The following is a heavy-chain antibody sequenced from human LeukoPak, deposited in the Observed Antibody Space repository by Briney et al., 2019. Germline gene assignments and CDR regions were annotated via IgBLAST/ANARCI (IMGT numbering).Heavy chain of an antibody. CDR2: IYYSGST. CDR1: GGYISSYY. Sequence: SETLSLTCTVSGGYISSYYWSWIRQPPGKGLEWIGYIYYSGSTNYNPSLKSRVTISVDTSKNQFSLKLSSVTAADTAVYYCAGEEITIYYWGQGTLVTVSS. V-gene: IGHV4-59*01. CDR3: AGEEITIYY. J-gene: IGHJ4*02. D-gene: IGHD3-10*01.